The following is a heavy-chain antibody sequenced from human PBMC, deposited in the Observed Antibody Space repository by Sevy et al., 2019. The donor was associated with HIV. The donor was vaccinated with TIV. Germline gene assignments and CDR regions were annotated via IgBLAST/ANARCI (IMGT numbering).Heavy chain of an antibody. V-gene: IGHV3-33*01. CDR3: SRESGSDCYVDH. CDR1: GFTFSNFG. Sequence: GRSLRLSCAASGFTFSNFGMHWVRQAAGKGLEWVAAIFSDGTTKYYGDSVKGRFTISRDNSKNTLSLQMSRLTGEDTAVYYCSRESGSDCYVDHWGQGTLVTVSS. CDR2: IFSDGTTK. D-gene: IGHD2-21*02. J-gene: IGHJ4*02.